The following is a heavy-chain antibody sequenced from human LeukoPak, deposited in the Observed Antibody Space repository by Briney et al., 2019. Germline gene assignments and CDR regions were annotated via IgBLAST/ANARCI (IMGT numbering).Heavy chain of an antibody. V-gene: IGHV3-33*08. J-gene: IGHJ4*02. D-gene: IGHD3-22*01. CDR2: IWYDGSNK. CDR3: ARDFYYDSSAHFDY. CDR1: GFTFSSYW. Sequence: GGSLRLSCAASGFTFSSYWMSWVRQAPGKGLEWVAVIWYDGSNKYYADSVKGRFTISRDNSKNTLYLQMNSLRAEDTAVYYCARDFYYDSSAHFDYWGQGTLVTVSS.